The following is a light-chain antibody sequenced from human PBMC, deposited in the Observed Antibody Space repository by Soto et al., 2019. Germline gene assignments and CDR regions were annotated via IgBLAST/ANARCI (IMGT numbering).Light chain of an antibody. V-gene: IGKV1-5*03. J-gene: IGKJ3*01. Sequence: DIQMTQSPSTLSASLGDRVTITCRASQSIRQWLAWYQHKPGKAPKLLIYKASTLDSGVPSRFSGSGSGTDFTLTISSLEPDDVATYYCQQYDRYSRSFGPGTKVEIK. CDR1: QSIRQW. CDR2: KAS. CDR3: QQYDRYSRS.